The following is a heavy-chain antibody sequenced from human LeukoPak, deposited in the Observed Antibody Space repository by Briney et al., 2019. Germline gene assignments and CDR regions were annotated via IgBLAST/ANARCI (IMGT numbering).Heavy chain of an antibody. CDR3: ARDYGYCSSTSCPRSAFDI. D-gene: IGHD2-2*01. V-gene: IGHV1-2*02. CDR1: GYTFTGYY. Sequence: ASVKVSCKASGYTFTGYYMHWVRQAPGQGLEWMGWINPNSGGTNYAQKFQGGVTMTRDTSISTAYMELSRLRSDDTAVYYCARDYGYCSSTSCPRSAFDIWGQGTMVTVSS. CDR2: INPNSGGT. J-gene: IGHJ3*02.